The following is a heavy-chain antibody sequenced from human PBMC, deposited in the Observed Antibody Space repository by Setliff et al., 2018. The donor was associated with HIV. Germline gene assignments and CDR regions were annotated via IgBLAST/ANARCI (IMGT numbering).Heavy chain of an antibody. V-gene: IGHV7-4-1*02. CDR1: GYTFSYYA. Sequence: GASVKVSCKASGYTFSYYAVNWVRQAPGQGLEWMGRINTNTGNPTYAQGFSGRFVFSLATSVSTAYLQISSLKPEDTAVYYCARKSEADAFDIWGQGTMVTVSS. J-gene: IGHJ3*02. CDR2: INTNTGNP. CDR3: ARKSEADAFDI.